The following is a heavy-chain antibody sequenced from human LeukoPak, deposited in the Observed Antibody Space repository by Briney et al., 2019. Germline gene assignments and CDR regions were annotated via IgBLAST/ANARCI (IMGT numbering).Heavy chain of an antibody. V-gene: IGHV3-21*01. D-gene: IGHD6-19*01. J-gene: IGHJ4*02. CDR2: ISSSSSYI. Sequence: GGSLRLSCAASGFTFSSYSMNWVRQAPGKGLEWVSSISSSSSYIYYADSVKGRFTISRDNAKNSLYLQMNSLRAEDTAVYYCAKDLWPWGSGWYLGYWGQGTLVTVSS. CDR1: GFTFSSYS. CDR3: AKDLWPWGSGWYLGY.